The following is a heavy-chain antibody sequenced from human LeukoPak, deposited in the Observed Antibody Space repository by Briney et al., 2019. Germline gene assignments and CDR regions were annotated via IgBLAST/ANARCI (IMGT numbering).Heavy chain of an antibody. V-gene: IGHV3-23*01. CDR1: GFTFSSYA. Sequence: GGSLRLSCAASGFTFSSYAMSWVRQAPGKGQEWVSAISGSGGSTYYADSVKGRFTISRDNSKNTLYLQMNSLRAEDTAVYYCTKGRKRTTVTTFDYWGQGTLVTVSS. J-gene: IGHJ4*02. CDR2: ISGSGGST. CDR3: TKGRKRTTVTTFDY. D-gene: IGHD4-17*01.